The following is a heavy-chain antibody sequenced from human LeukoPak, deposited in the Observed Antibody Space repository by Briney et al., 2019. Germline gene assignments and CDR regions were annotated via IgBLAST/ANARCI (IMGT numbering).Heavy chain of an antibody. CDR1: GFTFSSYA. D-gene: IGHD3-22*01. CDR3: AKDVSSGCYHPSYFDY. J-gene: IGHJ4*02. Sequence: GASLRLSCAASGFTFSSYAMSWVRQAPGKGLEWVSAISGSGGSTYYADSVKGRFTISRDNSKNTLYLQMNSLRAEDTAVYYCAKDVSSGCYHPSYFDYWGQGTLVTVSS. CDR2: ISGSGGST. V-gene: IGHV3-23*01.